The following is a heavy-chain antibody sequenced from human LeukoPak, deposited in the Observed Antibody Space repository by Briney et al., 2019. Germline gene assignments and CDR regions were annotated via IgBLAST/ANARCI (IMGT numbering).Heavy chain of an antibody. CDR3: ARDYDSSGYYYGSNYFDY. V-gene: IGHV6-1*01. Sequence: SQTLSHTCAISGDSVSSNSAAWNWIRQSPSRGLEWLGRTYYRSKWYNDYAVSVKSRITINPDTSKNKFSLQLNSVTPEDTAVYYCARDYDSSGYYYGSNYFDYWGQGTLVTVSS. CDR1: GDSVSSNSAA. D-gene: IGHD3-22*01. CDR2: TYYRSKWYN. J-gene: IGHJ4*02.